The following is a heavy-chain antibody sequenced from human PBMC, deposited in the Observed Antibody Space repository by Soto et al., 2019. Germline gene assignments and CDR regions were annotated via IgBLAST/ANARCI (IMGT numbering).Heavy chain of an antibody. J-gene: IGHJ6*02. CDR1: GGTFSSDA. CDR3: ESDRGCRGGSCYYSSSHYYGTDV. CDR2: IIPIFGTA. D-gene: IGHD2-15*01. V-gene: IGHV1-69*13. Sequence: ASVKVSCKASGGTFSSDAISWVRQAPGQGREWMGGIIPIFGTANYAQKFQGRVTITADESTSTAYMELSSLRSEDTAVYYCESDRGCRGGSCYYSSSHYYGTDVWGQGTTVTVSS.